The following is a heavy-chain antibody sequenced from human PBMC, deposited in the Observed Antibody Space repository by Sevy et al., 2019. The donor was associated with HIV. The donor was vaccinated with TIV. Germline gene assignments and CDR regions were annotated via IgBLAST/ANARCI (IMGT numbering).Heavy chain of an antibody. CDR2: INSDGSST. Sequence: GGSLRLSCAASAFTFSSYWMHWVRQAPGKGLVWVSRINSDGSSTSYADSVKGRFTISRDNAKNTLYLQMNSLRAEDTAVYYCARGTSLLRYFDWSHYYYGMDVWGQGTTVTVSS. J-gene: IGHJ6*02. CDR3: ARGTSLLRYFDWSHYYYGMDV. D-gene: IGHD3-9*01. CDR1: AFTFSSYW. V-gene: IGHV3-74*01.